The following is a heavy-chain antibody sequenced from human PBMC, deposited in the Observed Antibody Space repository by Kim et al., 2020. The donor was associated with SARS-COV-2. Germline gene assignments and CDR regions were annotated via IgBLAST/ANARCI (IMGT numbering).Heavy chain of an antibody. V-gene: IGHV3-9*01. D-gene: IGHD6-13*01. CDR1: GFTFDDYA. CDR2: ISWNSGSI. Sequence: GGSLRLSCAASGFTFDDYAMHWVRQAPGKGLEWVSGISWNSGSIGYADSVKGRFTISRDNAKNSLYLQMNSLRAEDTALYYCAKDMKSIAAAGSGVCWYFDLWGRGTLVTVSS. CDR3: AKDMKSIAAAGSGVCWYFDL. J-gene: IGHJ2*01.